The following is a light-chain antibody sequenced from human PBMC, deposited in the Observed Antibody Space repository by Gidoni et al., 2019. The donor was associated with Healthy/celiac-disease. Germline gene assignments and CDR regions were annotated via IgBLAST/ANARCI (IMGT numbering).Light chain of an antibody. CDR3: QQRSNWPPVT. CDR1: QSVSSY. V-gene: IGKV3-11*01. Sequence: EIVLTQSPATLSLSPGERATLSCRASQSVSSYLAWYQQKPGQAPRLLIYDASNRATGIPARFSGSGSGTDFPLTISSLEPDDFAVYSCQQRSNWPPVTFGQGTKLEIK. CDR2: DAS. J-gene: IGKJ2*01.